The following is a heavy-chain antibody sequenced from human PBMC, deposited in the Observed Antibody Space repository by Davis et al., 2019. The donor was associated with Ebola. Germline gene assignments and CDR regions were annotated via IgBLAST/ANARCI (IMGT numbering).Heavy chain of an antibody. V-gene: IGHV4-34*01. J-gene: IGHJ6*02. CDR3: ARIVVVPAAITSRRNYYYYGMDV. CDR1: GGSISSYY. Sequence: MPSETLSLTCTVSGGSISSYYWSWIRQPPGKGLEWIGEINHSGSTNYNPSLKSRVTISVDTSKNQFSLKLSSVTAADTAVYYCARIVVVPAAITSRRNYYYYGMDVWGQGTTVTVSS. CDR2: INHSGST. D-gene: IGHD2-2*02.